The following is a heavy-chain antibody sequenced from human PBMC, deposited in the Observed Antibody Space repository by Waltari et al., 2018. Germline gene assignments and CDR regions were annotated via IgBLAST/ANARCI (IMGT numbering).Heavy chain of an antibody. J-gene: IGHJ4*02. CDR3: ARTQQLVRYYFDY. Sequence: QVQLVQSAAAVKKPGYSVKVSCKASRGTFSSYAIRWVQRAPGQGLEWMGGMIPIFGKANYAQKFQGRVTITTNKSTSTAYMELSSLRSEDTAVYYCARTQQLVRYYFDYWGQGTLVTVSS. D-gene: IGHD6-13*01. V-gene: IGHV1-69*05. CDR1: RGTFSSYA. CDR2: MIPIFGKA.